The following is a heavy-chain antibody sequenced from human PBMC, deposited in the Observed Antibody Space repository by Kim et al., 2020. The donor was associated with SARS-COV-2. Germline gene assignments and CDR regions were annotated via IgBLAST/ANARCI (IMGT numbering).Heavy chain of an antibody. CDR1: GFNLSNYD. D-gene: IGHD5-12*01. Sequence: GGSLRLSCAASGFNLSNYDMNWVRQAPGKGLEWFSYISSNAHSIHYADSVKGRFTISRDNAKSSLYLQMNSLRAEDTAVYYCASLREMATIGFDIWGQGTMVTVSS. CDR2: ISSNAHSI. J-gene: IGHJ3*02. V-gene: IGHV3-48*03. CDR3: ASLREMATIGFDI.